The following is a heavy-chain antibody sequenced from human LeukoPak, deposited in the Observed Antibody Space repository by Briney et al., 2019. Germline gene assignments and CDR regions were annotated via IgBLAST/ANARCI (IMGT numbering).Heavy chain of an antibody. J-gene: IGHJ4*02. D-gene: IGHD6-6*01. CDR1: GFTFSSYS. Sequence: GGSLRLSCAASGFTFSSYSMNWVRQAPGKGLEWVANIKQDGSEKYYVDSVKGRFTISRDNAKNSLYLQMNSLRAEDTAVYYCARARIAARTFDYWGQGTLVTVSS. V-gene: IGHV3-7*01. CDR3: ARARIAARTFDY. CDR2: IKQDGSEK.